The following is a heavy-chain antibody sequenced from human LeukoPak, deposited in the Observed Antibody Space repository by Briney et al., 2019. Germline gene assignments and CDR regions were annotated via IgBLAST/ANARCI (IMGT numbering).Heavy chain of an antibody. CDR1: GFTFSSYS. CDR2: ISSSSSYI. D-gene: IGHD6-13*01. V-gene: IGHV3-21*01. CDR3: AREEEAAAPGGGFDP. Sequence: PGGSLRLSCAASGFTFSSYSMNWVRQAPGKGLEWVSSISSSSSYIYYADSVKGRFTISRDNAKNSLYLQMNSLRAEDTAVYYCAREEEAAAPGGGFDPWGQGTLVTVSS. J-gene: IGHJ5*02.